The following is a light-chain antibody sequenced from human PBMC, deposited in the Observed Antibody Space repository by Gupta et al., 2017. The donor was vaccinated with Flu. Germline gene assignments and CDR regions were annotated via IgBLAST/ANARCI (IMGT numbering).Light chain of an antibody. CDR1: QTINTF. CDR3: QQGYSTPLT. Sequence: DIQMTQSPSSLSASVGDRVTITCRATQTINTFLNWYQLKPGRAPQLLIYGASTLQSGVPSRFSGSGSGTLFTLTITNVQPEDFASYYCQQGYSTPLTFGGGTTVEI. V-gene: IGKV1-39*01. CDR2: GAS. J-gene: IGKJ4*01.